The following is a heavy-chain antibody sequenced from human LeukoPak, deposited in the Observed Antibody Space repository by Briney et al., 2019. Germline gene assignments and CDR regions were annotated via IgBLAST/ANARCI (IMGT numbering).Heavy chain of an antibody. Sequence: GGSLRLSCAASGFTFSSYAMTWVRQAPGKGLEWVSSISAVGDYTYYADSVKGPFTISRDNSKNTLYLQMNSLGAEDTAVYYCAKDHGYSYGVFDSWGQGTLVTVSS. J-gene: IGHJ4*02. V-gene: IGHV3-23*01. CDR1: GFTFSSYA. D-gene: IGHD5-18*01. CDR2: ISAVGDYT. CDR3: AKDHGYSYGVFDS.